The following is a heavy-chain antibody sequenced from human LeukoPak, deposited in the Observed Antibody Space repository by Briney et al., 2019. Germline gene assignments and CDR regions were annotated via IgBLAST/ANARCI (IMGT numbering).Heavy chain of an antibody. D-gene: IGHD6-19*01. CDR1: GGSISSSSYY. Sequence: SETLSLTCTVSGGSISSSSYYWGWIRQPPGKGLEWIGSIYYSGSTYYNPSLKSRVTISVDTSKNQFSLKLSSVTAADTVVYYCARRGGIAVAGFDYWGQGTLVTVSS. J-gene: IGHJ4*02. CDR2: IYYSGST. V-gene: IGHV4-39*01. CDR3: ARRGGIAVAGFDY.